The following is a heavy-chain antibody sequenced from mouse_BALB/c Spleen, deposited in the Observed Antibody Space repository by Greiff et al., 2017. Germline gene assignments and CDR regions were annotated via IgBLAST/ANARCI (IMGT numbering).Heavy chain of an antibody. V-gene: IGHV5-9-3*01. CDR1: GFTFSSYA. D-gene: IGHD1-3*01. Sequence: EVKLVESGGGLVKPGGSLKLSCAASGFTFSSYAMSWVRQTPEKRLEWVATISSGGSYTYYPDSVKGRFTISRDNAKNTLYLQMSSLRSEDTAMYYCARRQGLKGYYAMDYWGQGTSVTVSS. CDR3: ARRQGLKGYYAMDY. CDR2: ISSGGSYT. J-gene: IGHJ4*01.